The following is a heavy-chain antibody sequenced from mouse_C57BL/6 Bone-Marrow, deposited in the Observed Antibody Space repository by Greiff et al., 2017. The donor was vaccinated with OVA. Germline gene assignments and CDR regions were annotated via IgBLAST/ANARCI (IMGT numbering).Heavy chain of an antibody. J-gene: IGHJ1*03. CDR3: AKETTVVAYWYFDV. D-gene: IGHD1-1*01. CDR1: GFTFSDYG. CDR2: ISRGSSTI. V-gene: IGHV5-17*01. Sequence: EVQLVESGGGLVKPGGSLKLSCAASGFTFSDYGMHWVRQAPEQGLEWVAYISRGSSTIDYTDTVKGRFTLTRDKATNTLSLQMTSLRSEDTAMYYCAKETTVVAYWYFDVWGTGTTVTVSS.